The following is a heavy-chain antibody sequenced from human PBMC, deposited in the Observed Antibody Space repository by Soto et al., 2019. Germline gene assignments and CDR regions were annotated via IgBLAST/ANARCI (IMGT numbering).Heavy chain of an antibody. CDR2: ISASGGST. Sequence: GSLRLSCAASGXTLSSYSMSWVRQAPGKGPELVSGISASGGSTSYADSVNCRFTISRDNSNNTLYLQMNSRRAEDTAVYHCAKGQNSGTYRFYFDYWGQGALGTVSS. CDR1: GXTLSSYS. V-gene: IGHV3-23*01. CDR3: AKGQNSGTYRFYFDY. D-gene: IGHD1-26*01. J-gene: IGHJ4*02.